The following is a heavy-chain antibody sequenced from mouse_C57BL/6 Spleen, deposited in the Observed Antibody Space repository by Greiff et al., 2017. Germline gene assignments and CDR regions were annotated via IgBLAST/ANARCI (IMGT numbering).Heavy chain of an antibody. D-gene: IGHD2-4*01. V-gene: IGHV1-62-2*01. CDR1: GYTFTEYT. CDR2: FYPGSGSI. J-gene: IGHJ1*03. CDR3: ARHEGYDYDWYFDV. Sequence: VKVVESGAELVKPGASVKLSCKASGYTFTEYTIHWVKQRSGQGLEWIGWFYPGSGSIKYNEKFKDKATLTADKSSSTVYMELSRLTSEDSAVYFWARHEGYDYDWYFDVWGTGTTVTVSS.